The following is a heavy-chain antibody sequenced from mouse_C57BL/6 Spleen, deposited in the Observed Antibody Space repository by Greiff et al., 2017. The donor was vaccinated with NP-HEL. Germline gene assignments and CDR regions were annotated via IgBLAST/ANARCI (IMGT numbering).Heavy chain of an antibody. V-gene: IGHV1-59*01. CDR3: ARWESYGYDGGWFGY. D-gene: IGHD2-2*01. CDR2: IDPSASYT. J-gene: IGHJ3*01. CDR1: GYTFTSYW. Sequence: QVQLQQPGAELVRPGTSVKLSCKASGYTFTSYWMHWVKQTPGQGLEWIGAIDPSASYTNYNQKFKGKATLTVDTSSSTAYMQLSSLTSEDSAVYYCARWESYGYDGGWFGYWRQGTLVTVSA.